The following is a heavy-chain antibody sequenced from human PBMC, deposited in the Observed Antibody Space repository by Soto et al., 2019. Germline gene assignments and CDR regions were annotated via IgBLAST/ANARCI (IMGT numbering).Heavy chain of an antibody. Sequence: SVKVSCKASGGTFSSYAISWVRQAPGQGLEWMGGIIPIFGTANYAQKFQGRVTITADESTSTAYMELSSLRSEDTAVYYCASSPTSGWYHSIDYWGQGTLVTVSS. CDR1: GGTFSSYA. CDR3: ASSPTSGWYHSIDY. D-gene: IGHD6-19*01. CDR2: IIPIFGTA. V-gene: IGHV1-69*13. J-gene: IGHJ4*02.